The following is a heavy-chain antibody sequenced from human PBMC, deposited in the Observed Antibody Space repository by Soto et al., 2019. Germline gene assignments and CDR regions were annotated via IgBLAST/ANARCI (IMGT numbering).Heavy chain of an antibody. Sequence: EVQLLESGGGLVQPGGSLRLSCAASGFTFSSYAMSWVRQAPGKGLEWVSVISGSGGSTYYADSVKGRFTISRDNSKNTLYLQMNSLRAEDTAVYYCAQRNWGGWYFDLWGRGTLVTVSS. D-gene: IGHD7-27*01. CDR3: AQRNWGGWYFDL. CDR1: GFTFSSYA. CDR2: ISGSGGST. V-gene: IGHV3-23*01. J-gene: IGHJ2*01.